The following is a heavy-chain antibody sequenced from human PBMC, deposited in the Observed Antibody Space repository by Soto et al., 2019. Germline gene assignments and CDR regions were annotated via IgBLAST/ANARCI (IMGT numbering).Heavy chain of an antibody. J-gene: IGHJ4*02. D-gene: IGHD5-12*01. CDR1: GFTFSSYG. CDR3: ARATKPRKVEMATTPARFPDY. Sequence: GGSLRLSCAASGFTFSSYGMHWVRQAPGKGLEWVAVIWYDGSNKYYADSVKGRFTISRDNSKNTLYLQMNSLRAEDTAVYYCARATKPRKVEMATTPARFPDYWGQGTLVTVSS. V-gene: IGHV3-33*01. CDR2: IWYDGSNK.